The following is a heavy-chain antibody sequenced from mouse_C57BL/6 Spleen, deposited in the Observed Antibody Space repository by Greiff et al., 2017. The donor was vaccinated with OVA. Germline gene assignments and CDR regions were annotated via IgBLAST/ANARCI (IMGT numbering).Heavy chain of an antibody. Sequence: EVKLVESGGGLVKPGGSLKLSCAASGFTFSDYGLHWVRHAPAKGLEWVAYISSGSSTIYSADTVKGRFTISRGNAKNTLFLQMTSLRSEDTAMYYCARPLYYSNYVRYAMDDWGQGTSVTVSS. CDR2: ISSGSSTI. V-gene: IGHV5-17*01. CDR1: GFTFSDYG. J-gene: IGHJ4*01. D-gene: IGHD2-5*01. CDR3: ARPLYYSNYVRYAMDD.